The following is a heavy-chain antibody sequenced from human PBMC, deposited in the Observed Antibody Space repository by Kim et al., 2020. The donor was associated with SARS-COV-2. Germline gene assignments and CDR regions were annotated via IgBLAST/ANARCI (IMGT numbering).Heavy chain of an antibody. Sequence: GESLKISCKGSGYSFTSYWIGWVRQMPGKGLEWMGIIYPGDSDTRYSPSFQGQVTISADKSISTAYLQWSSLKASDTAMYYCARMPTAMALRGAFDIWGQGTMGTVSS. J-gene: IGHJ3*02. V-gene: IGHV5-51*01. CDR1: GYSFTSYW. CDR3: ARMPTAMALRGAFDI. CDR2: IYPGDSDT. D-gene: IGHD5-18*01.